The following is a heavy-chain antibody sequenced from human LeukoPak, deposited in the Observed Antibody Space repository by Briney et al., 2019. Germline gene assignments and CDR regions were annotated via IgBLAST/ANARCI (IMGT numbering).Heavy chain of an antibody. CDR3: AREKVNYYDSSGYYFDY. J-gene: IGHJ4*02. Sequence: SETLSLTCTVSGYSISSGYYWGWIRQPPGKGLEWIGSIYHSGSTYYNPSLKSRVTISVDTSKNQFSLKLSSVTAADTAVYYCAREKVNYYDSSGYYFDYWGQGTLVTVSS. CDR1: GYSISSGYY. CDR2: IYHSGST. D-gene: IGHD3-22*01. V-gene: IGHV4-38-2*02.